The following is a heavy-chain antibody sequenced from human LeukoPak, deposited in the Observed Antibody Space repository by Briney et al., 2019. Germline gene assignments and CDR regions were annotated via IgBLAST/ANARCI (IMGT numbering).Heavy chain of an antibody. CDR3: ARRDTTKAFLIN. CDR2: IYPGETDT. D-gene: IGHD5-18*01. V-gene: IGHV5-51*01. J-gene: IGHJ4*02. CDR1: GNTFTNYW. Sequence: GESLKISCEGLGNTFTNYWIVWVRQLPEKGLEWMGIIYPGETDTRYSPSFQGQVTISADKSISTAYLQWSSLKASDTAMYYCARRDTTKAFLINWGQGTLVTVSS.